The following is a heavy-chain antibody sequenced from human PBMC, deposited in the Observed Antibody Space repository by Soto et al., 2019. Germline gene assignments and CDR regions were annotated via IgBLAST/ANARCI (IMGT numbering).Heavy chain of an antibody. V-gene: IGHV3-7*01. CDR3: ASGIPAALGRGDRE. CDR2: IKKDGSET. Sequence: EVQLVESGGGLVQPGGSLRLSCATSGFTFSSYWMTWVRQAPGKGLEWVANIKKDGSETYYVDSVRGRFTISRDNAKNSLYLQMNSLGAEDTAVYYCASGIPAALGRGDREWGQGTLVTVSS. CDR1: GFTFSSYW. J-gene: IGHJ4*02. D-gene: IGHD2-2*01.